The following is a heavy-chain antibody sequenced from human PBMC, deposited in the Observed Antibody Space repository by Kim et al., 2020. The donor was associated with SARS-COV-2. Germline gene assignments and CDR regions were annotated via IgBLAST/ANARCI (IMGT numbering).Heavy chain of an antibody. V-gene: IGHV5-10-1*01. CDR3: AGYLTGYFTGVRSFDY. J-gene: IGHJ4*02. CDR2: IDPSDSYT. CDR1: GYRFTSYW. Sequence: GESLKISCKGSGYRFTSYWISWVRQMPGKGLERMGRIDPSDSYTNYSPSFQGHVTISADKSISTAYLHWSSLKASDTAMYYCAGYLTGYFTGVRSFDYWGQGTLVTVSS. D-gene: IGHD3-9*01.